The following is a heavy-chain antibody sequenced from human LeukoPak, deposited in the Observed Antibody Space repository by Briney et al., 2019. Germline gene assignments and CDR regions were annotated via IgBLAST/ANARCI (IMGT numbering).Heavy chain of an antibody. CDR2: TGSTGVST. V-gene: IGHV3-23*01. D-gene: IGHD2-2*01. Sequence: GGSLRLPCAASGFTFSSYAMNWVRQASGKGLEWVSGTGSTGVSTFYADSVKGRFTVSRDNSKNTLSLQMNSLRAEDTAVYYCAKDPGVVPAHYFDYWGQGTLVTVSS. J-gene: IGHJ4*02. CDR3: AKDPGVVPAHYFDY. CDR1: GFTFSSYA.